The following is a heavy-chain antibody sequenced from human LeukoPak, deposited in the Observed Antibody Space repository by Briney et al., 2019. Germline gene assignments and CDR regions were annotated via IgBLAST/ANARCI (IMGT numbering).Heavy chain of an antibody. Sequence: SVKVSCKASGGTFSSYAINWVRQAPGQGLEWMGGIIPLFGTANYAQKFQGRVTITADESTSAAYMEVSSLRSEDTAVYYCARDQLWFGELLNYWGQGTLVTVSS. CDR3: ARDQLWFGELLNY. V-gene: IGHV1-69*13. J-gene: IGHJ4*02. D-gene: IGHD3-10*01. CDR2: IIPLFGTA. CDR1: GGTFSSYA.